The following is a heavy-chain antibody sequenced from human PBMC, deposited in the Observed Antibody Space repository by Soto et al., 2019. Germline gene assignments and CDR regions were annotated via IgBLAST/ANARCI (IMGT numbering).Heavy chain of an antibody. D-gene: IGHD3-3*01. CDR1: GGTFSSYA. Sequence: SVKVSCKASGGTFSSYAISWVRQAPGQGLEWMGGIIPIFGTANYAQKFQGRVTITADESTSTAYMELSSLRSEDTAVYYCARVLPIRSGYYPYNWFDPWGQGTLVTVSS. CDR3: ARVLPIRSGYYPYNWFDP. V-gene: IGHV1-69*13. J-gene: IGHJ5*02. CDR2: IIPIFGTA.